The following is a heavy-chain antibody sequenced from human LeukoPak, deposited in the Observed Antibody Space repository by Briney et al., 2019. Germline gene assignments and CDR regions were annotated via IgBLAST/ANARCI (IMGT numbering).Heavy chain of an antibody. CDR3: SRDSIEDNYGDYIGDC. Sequence: PGGSLRLSCAASGFTFSSYSMNWVRQAPGKGLEWVSSISSSSSYIYYADSVKGRFTISRDNAKNSLYLQMNSLRAEDTAVYYCSRDSIEDNYGDYIGDCWGQGTLVTVSS. CDR1: GFTFSSYS. CDR2: ISSSSSYI. J-gene: IGHJ4*02. D-gene: IGHD4-17*01. V-gene: IGHV3-21*01.